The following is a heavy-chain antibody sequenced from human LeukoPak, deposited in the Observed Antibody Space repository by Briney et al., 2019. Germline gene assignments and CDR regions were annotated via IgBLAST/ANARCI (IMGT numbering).Heavy chain of an antibody. CDR1: GGSISSYY. V-gene: IGHV4-59*08. Sequence: SGTLSLTCTVSGGSISSYYWSWIRQPPGKGLEWIGYIYYSGSTNYNPSLKSRVTISVDTSKNQFSLKLSSVTAADTAVYYCARFSATMDAFDIWGQGTMVTVSS. CDR2: IYYSGST. D-gene: IGHD5-24*01. CDR3: ARFSATMDAFDI. J-gene: IGHJ3*02.